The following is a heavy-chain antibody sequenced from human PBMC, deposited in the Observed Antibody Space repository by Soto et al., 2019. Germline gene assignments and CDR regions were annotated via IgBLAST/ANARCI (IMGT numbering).Heavy chain of an antibody. CDR3: AECNQVNWNYGAFHI. CDR2: ITGSGGTT. J-gene: IGHJ3*02. CDR1: GFMFSSYS. D-gene: IGHD1-7*01. V-gene: IGHV3-23*01. Sequence: EVKLLESGGGLVQPEGSLRLSCAASGFMFSSYSMSWVRQAPGKGLEWVSHITGSGGTTYYADSVKGRFTISRDTSRNTLYLQMNSLRAEDTALYYCAECNQVNWNYGAFHIWGQGTTVTVSS.